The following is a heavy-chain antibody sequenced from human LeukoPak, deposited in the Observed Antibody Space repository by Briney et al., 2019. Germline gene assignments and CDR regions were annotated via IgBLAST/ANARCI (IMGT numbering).Heavy chain of an antibody. CDR2: IYTSGNT. Sequence: SQTLSLTCTVSGGSISRGSYYWSWIRQPAGKGLEWIGRIYTSGNTNYNPSLKSRVTISVDTSKNQFSLKLSSVTASDTAVYYCARDLATNGVWFDPWGEGTLATVSS. D-gene: IGHD2-8*01. J-gene: IGHJ5*02. CDR3: ARDLATNGVWFDP. CDR1: GGSISRGSYY. V-gene: IGHV4-61*02.